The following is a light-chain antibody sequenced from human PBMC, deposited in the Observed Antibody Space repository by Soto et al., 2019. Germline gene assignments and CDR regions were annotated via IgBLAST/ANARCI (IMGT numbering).Light chain of an antibody. J-gene: IGKJ5*01. V-gene: IGKV3-20*01. CDR1: QSVYCNS. CDR3: TQYGRLPT. CDR2: GAS. Sequence: GFPRSPAPVPWSPGEKGTRSGWASQSVYCNSLDWYQQKPGQAPRPLIYGASSRATGIPDRISGRGPESGFTLTIIRLECEESAVYNCTQYGRLPTFGQGTRLEI.